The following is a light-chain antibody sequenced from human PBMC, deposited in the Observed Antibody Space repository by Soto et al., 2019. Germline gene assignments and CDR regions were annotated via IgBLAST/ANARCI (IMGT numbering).Light chain of an antibody. Sequence: IQMTQSPSSLSASVGDRVTITCRASQSLSSRLTWYQQKPGEAPKLLIYETSSLHSGVPSRFSGSGSETDFTLTINSLQPEDFATYYCQQASSFPPTFGQGTRLEIK. CDR3: QQASSFPPT. CDR1: QSLSSR. V-gene: IGKV1-12*01. CDR2: ETS. J-gene: IGKJ5*01.